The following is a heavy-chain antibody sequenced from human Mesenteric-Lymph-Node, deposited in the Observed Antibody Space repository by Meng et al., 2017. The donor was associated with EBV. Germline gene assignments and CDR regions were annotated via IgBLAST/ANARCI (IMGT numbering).Heavy chain of an antibody. V-gene: IGHV4-34*01. CDR3: ARLGNGH. J-gene: IGHJ4*02. CDR1: GESFSGYY. CDR2: INHSGTT. Sequence: QVLAQLLGSVMLPTSETLSLIFAGYGESFSGYYWSCIRQTPGKGLEWIGEINHSGTTNYNPSLESRVTISVDTSKNQLSLKLTSLTAADTAVYYCARLGNGHWGQGTLVTVSS.